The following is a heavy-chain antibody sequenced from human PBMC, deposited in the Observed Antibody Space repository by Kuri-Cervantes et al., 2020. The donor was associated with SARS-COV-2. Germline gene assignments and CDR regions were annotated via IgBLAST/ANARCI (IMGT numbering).Heavy chain of an antibody. CDR3: ASIDSSGYYADY. V-gene: IGHV4-4*07. CDR1: GGSISSYY. J-gene: IGHJ4*02. CDR2: IYTSGST. Sequence: ESLKISCTVSGGSISSYYWSWIRQPAGEGLEWIGRIYTSGSTNYNPSLKSRVTMSVDTSKNQFSLKLSSVTAADTAVYYCASIDSSGYYADYWGQGTLVTVSS. D-gene: IGHD3-22*01.